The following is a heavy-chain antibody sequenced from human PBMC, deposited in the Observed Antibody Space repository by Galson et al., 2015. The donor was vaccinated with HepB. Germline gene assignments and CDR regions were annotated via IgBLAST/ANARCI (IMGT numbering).Heavy chain of an antibody. J-gene: IGHJ6*02. D-gene: IGHD5-12*01. CDR3: AREGFSAYDYAGYYYYGMDV. Sequence: SVKVSCKASGYTFTSYGIRWVRQAPGQGLEWMGWISAYNRDTNYAQKLQGRVTMTTDTSTSTAYMELRSLRSDDTAVYYCAREGFSAYDYAGYYYYGMDVWGQGTTVTVSS. CDR1: GYTFTSYG. CDR2: ISAYNRDT. V-gene: IGHV1-18*01.